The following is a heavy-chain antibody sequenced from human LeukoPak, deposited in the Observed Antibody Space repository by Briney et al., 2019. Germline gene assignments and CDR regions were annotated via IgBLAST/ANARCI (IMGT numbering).Heavy chain of an antibody. CDR2: ISGSGGTT. V-gene: IGHV3-23*01. CDR1: GITLSNYS. J-gene: IGHJ4*02. Sequence: GGSLRLSCAVSGITLSNYSMTWVRQAPGKGLEWVAGISGSGGTTRYADSVKGRFTISRDNPKNTLYLQMNSLRAEETAVYFCAKRGVVIRVILVGFHKEAYYFDSWGQGALVTVSS. CDR3: AKRGVVIRVILVGFHKEAYYFDS. D-gene: IGHD3-22*01.